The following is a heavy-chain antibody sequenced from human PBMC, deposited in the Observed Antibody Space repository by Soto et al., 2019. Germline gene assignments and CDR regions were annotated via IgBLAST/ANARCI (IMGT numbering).Heavy chain of an antibody. V-gene: IGHV1-2*02. D-gene: IGHD3-10*01. Sequence: QVQLVQSGAEVKESGASVKVSCKASGYTFTGYYIHWVRQAPGQGLEWVGEISPKSGGTRDAQKFQGKVTMTKDTSITTAYMESGNLSPDDTAVYYCGRGRSRDLVFFYWGQGTLVTVRS. J-gene: IGHJ4*02. CDR2: ISPKSGGT. CDR3: GRGRSRDLVFFY. CDR1: GYTFTGYY.